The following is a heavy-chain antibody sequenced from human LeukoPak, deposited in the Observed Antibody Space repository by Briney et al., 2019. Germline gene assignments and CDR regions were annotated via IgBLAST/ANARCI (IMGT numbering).Heavy chain of an antibody. D-gene: IGHD6-19*01. V-gene: IGHV3-23*01. CDR2: ISGSGGST. J-gene: IGHJ4*02. CDR1: GFTFSSYA. CDR3: AKDLSEQLIPFDY. Sequence: GGSLRLSCAASGFTFSSYAMSWVRQAPGKGLEWVLAISGSGGSTYYADSVKGRFTISRDNSKNTLYLQMNSLRAEDTAVYYCAKDLSEQLIPFDYWGQGTLVTVSS.